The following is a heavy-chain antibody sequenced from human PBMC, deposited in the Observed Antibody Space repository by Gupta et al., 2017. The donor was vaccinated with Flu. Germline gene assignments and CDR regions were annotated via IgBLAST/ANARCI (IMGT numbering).Heavy chain of an antibody. V-gene: IGHV3-21*01. J-gene: IGHJ4*02. CDR2: ISSSSSFI. D-gene: IGHD2-8*01. CDR3: AGPIDCINGVCY. CDR1: GFTFSSYS. Sequence: EVQLVESGGGLVKPGGSLRLSCAVSGFTFSSYSMNWVRQAPGKGLEWVSSISSSSSFIYYADSVKGRFTISRDNAKNSLYLQMSSLRAEDTAVYYCAGPIDCINGVCYWGQGTLVIVSS.